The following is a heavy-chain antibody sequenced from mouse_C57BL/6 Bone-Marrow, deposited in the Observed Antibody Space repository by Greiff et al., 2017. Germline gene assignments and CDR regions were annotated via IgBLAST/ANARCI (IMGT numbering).Heavy chain of an antibody. D-gene: IGHD2-3*01. V-gene: IGHV1-67*01. Sequence: VQLQQSGPEVVRPGVSVKISCKGSGYTFTDHAMHWVKQSHAQSLEWIGVIRTYNGNTHNNQQVKGKATMTVDKSSSTTFMELARLTSEDSAIYYCAREAGYYYYAMYYWGQGTSVTGSS. CDR3: AREAGYYYYAMYY. J-gene: IGHJ4*01. CDR1: GYTFTDHA. CDR2: IRTYNGNT.